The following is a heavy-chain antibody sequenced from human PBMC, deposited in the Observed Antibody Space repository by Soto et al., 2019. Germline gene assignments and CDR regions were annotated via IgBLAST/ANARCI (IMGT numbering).Heavy chain of an antibody. V-gene: IGHV4-59*01. D-gene: IGHD5-12*01. CDR3: ARAGRRTRIVATLDY. CDR1: GGSISSYY. Sequence: QVQLQESGPGLVKPSETLSLTCTVSGGSISSYYWSWIRQPPGKGLEWIGYIYYSGSTNYNPSLKSRVTISVDTSKNQFSLKLSSVTAADTAVYYCARAGRRTRIVATLDYWGQGTLVTVSS. J-gene: IGHJ4*02. CDR2: IYYSGST.